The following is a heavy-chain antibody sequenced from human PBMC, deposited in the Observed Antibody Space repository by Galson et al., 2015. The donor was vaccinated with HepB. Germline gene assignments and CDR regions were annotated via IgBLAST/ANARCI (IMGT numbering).Heavy chain of an antibody. D-gene: IGHD2-2*01. CDR3: ARSVRTYCSRASCSPYYCDY. V-gene: IGHV3-53*01. CDR2: IYTSGIT. Sequence: SLRLSCAASGFTVSSNYMSWVRQAPGKGLEWVSVIYTSGITFYADSVKGRFTISRDSSKNTLYLQMNSLRAEDTAVYYCARSVRTYCSRASCSPYYCDYWGQGTLVTVSS. CDR1: GFTVSSNY. J-gene: IGHJ4*02.